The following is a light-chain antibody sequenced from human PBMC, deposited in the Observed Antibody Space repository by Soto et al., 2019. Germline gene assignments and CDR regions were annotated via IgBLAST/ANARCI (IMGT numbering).Light chain of an antibody. CDR1: QSVSSN. CDR3: QQYNNWPYT. CDR2: GAS. V-gene: IGKV3-15*01. J-gene: IGKJ2*01. Sequence: EIVMTQSPATLSVSPGERATLSCRASQSVSSNLAWYQQKPGQAPRLLIYGASTRATGIPARFSGSGSGTEFTLTISSLQSEDFAVYYCQQYNNWPYTFGKGTKREIK.